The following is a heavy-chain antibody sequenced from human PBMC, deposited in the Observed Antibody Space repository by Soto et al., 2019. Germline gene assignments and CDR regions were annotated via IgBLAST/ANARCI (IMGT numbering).Heavy chain of an antibody. J-gene: IGHJ4*02. CDR1: GYTFTNYW. CDR3: ARHGVGDILTGQPDY. Sequence: PGESLKISCYGSGYTFTNYWIGWVRQMPGKGLEWMGIIYPGDSDTRYSPSFQGQVSISADKSISTAYLQWSSLKASDTAMYYCARHGVGDILTGQPDYWGQGTLVTVSS. CDR2: IYPGDSDT. D-gene: IGHD3-9*01. V-gene: IGHV5-51*01.